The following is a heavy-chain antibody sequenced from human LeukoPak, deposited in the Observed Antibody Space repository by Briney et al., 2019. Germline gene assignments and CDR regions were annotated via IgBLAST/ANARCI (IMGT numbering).Heavy chain of an antibody. D-gene: IGHD5-18*01. J-gene: IGHJ4*02. CDR2: INHSGST. CDR1: GGSFSGYY. V-gene: IGHV4-34*01. Sequence: SETLSLTCAVYGGSFSGYYWSWVRQPPGKGLEWIGEINHSGSTNYNPSLKSRVTISVDTSKNQFSLKLSSVTAADTAVYYCARGDIYSYGHFDYWGQGTLVTVSS. CDR3: ARGDIYSYGHFDY.